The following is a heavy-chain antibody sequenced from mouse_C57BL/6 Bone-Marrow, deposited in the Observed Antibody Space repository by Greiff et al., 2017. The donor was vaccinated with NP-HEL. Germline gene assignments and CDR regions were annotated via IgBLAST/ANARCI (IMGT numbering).Heavy chain of an antibody. V-gene: IGHV5-12*01. CDR2: ISNGGGST. CDR1: GFTFSDYY. Sequence: DVKLVESGGGLVQPGGSLKLSCAASGFTFSDYYMYWVRQTPEKRLEWVAYISNGGGSTYYPDTVKGRFTISRDNAKNTLYLQMSRLKSEDTAMYYCARQRGYYGSGAMDYWGQGTSVTVSS. D-gene: IGHD1-1*01. J-gene: IGHJ4*01. CDR3: ARQRGYYGSGAMDY.